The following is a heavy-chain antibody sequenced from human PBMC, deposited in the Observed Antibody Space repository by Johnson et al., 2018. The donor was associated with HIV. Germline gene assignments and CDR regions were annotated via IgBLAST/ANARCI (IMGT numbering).Heavy chain of an antibody. Sequence: QVQLVESGGGVVQPGRSLRLSCAASGFTFSSYGMHWVRQAPGKGLEWVAVIWYDGSNQYYADSVKGRFTISRDNSKNTLYLQMNSLRAEDTAVYYCAKTITMIGRFDAFDIWGQGTMVTVSS. V-gene: IGHV3-33*06. CDR3: AKTITMIGRFDAFDI. CDR1: GFTFSSYG. CDR2: IWYDGSNQ. D-gene: IGHD3-22*01. J-gene: IGHJ3*02.